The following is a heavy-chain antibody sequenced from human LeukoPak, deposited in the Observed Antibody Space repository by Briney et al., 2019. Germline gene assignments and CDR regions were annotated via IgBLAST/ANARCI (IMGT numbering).Heavy chain of an antibody. V-gene: IGHV3-23*05. D-gene: IGHD3-10*01. Sequence: GGSLRLSCAASGFTFSSYGMSWVRQAPGKGLEWVSAIETGGASTYYADSVKGRFSISRDNSKNTLYLQMNSLRAEDTAVYYCAKVGSDAFDIWGQGTMVTVSS. CDR3: AKVGSDAFDI. J-gene: IGHJ3*02. CDR1: GFTFSSYG. CDR2: IETGGAST.